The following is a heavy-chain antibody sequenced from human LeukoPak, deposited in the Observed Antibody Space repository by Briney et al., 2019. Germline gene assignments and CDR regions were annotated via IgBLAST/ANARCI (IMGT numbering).Heavy chain of an antibody. CDR2: IIPILGTA. CDR1: GGTFSSYA. D-gene: IGHD3-10*01. CDR3: ARDLYGSGSYYFDY. V-gene: IGHV1-69*11. J-gene: IGHJ4*02. Sequence: SVKVSCKASGGTFSSYAIIWVRQAPGQGLEWMGRIIPILGTANYAQKFQGRVTITTDESTSTAYMELSSLRSEDTAVYYCARDLYGSGSYYFDYWGQGTLVTVSS.